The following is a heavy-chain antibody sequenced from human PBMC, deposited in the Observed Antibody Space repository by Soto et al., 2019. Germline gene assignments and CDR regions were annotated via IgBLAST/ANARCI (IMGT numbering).Heavy chain of an antibody. CDR1: GGSISSGGYY. CDR3: ASRDPGTSVDY. Sequence: SETLSLTCTVSGGSISSGGYYWTWVRQPPGQGLEWIGEIYRTGSTNYNPSLKSRVTISLDKSENQFSLKVTSLTAADTAVYYCASRDPGTSVDYWGQGTLVTVSS. CDR2: IYRTGST. J-gene: IGHJ4*02. V-gene: IGHV4-4*02. D-gene: IGHD1-7*01.